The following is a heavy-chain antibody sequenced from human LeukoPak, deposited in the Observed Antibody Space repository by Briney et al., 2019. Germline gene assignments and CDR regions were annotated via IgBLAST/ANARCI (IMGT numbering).Heavy chain of an antibody. CDR2: IWYDGSNK. V-gene: IGHV3-33*01. D-gene: IGHD2-21*01. CDR3: ARGGGERGMDV. CDR1: GFPSSTYG. J-gene: IGHJ6*02. Sequence: GRSLRLSCAASGFPSSTYGMHWVRQAPGKGLEWVAVIWYDGSNKNYVDSVKGRFTISRDNSKNTLYLQMNSLRLEDTAVYYCARGGGERGMDVWGQGTTVSVSS.